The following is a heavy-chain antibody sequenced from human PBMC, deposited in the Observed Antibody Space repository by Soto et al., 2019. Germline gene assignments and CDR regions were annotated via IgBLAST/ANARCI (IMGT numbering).Heavy chain of an antibody. D-gene: IGHD3-3*01. CDR1: GGTISSGGYS. V-gene: IGHV4-30-2*01. CDR3: ARGADFWSGIPFDY. J-gene: IGHJ4*02. CDR2: INHRGSA. Sequence: SDTLSLTCAVSGGTISSGGYSWSWIRQPPGKGLEWIGEINHRGSANYNPSLKSRVTISVDTSKNQFSLNLNSVTAADTAVYYYARGADFWSGIPFDYWGQETLVTVSS.